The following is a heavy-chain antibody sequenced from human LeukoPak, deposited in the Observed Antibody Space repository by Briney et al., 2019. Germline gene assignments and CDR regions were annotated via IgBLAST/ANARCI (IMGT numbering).Heavy chain of an antibody. D-gene: IGHD5-18*01. J-gene: IGHJ3*02. CDR3: AREAWIQLPYGAFDI. CDR1: GFTFSSYA. V-gene: IGHV3-30*04. Sequence: PGGSLRLSCAASGFTFSSYAMHWVRQAPGKGLGWVAVISYDGSNKYYADSVKGRFTISRDNSKNTLYLQMNSLRAEDTAVYYCAREAWIQLPYGAFDIWGQGTMVTVSS. CDR2: ISYDGSNK.